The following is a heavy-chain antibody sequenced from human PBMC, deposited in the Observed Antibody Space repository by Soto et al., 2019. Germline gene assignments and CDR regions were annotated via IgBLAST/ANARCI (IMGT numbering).Heavy chain of an antibody. V-gene: IGHV1-69*13. CDR1: GGTFSSYI. J-gene: IGHJ5*02. CDR3: ARAYASNKYYFDP. CDR2: IIPFFGTA. Sequence: SVKVSCKASGGTFSSYIISWVRQAPGQGLEWMGGIIPFFGTADYAQKFQDRVTITADESTNTAYMELSSLRSEDTAIYYCARAYASNKYYFDPWGQGTLVTVS. D-gene: IGHD2-2*01.